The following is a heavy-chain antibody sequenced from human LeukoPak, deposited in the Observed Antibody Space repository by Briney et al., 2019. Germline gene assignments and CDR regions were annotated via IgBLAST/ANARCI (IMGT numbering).Heavy chain of an antibody. Sequence: GGSLRLSCAASGFTFSSYAMHWVRQAPGKGLEWVAVISYDGSNKYYADSVKGRFTISRDNSKNTLYLQMNSLRAEDTAVYYCARDSESYYFDYWGQGTLVTVSS. CDR3: ARDSESYYFDY. CDR2: ISYDGSNK. D-gene: IGHD1-26*01. CDR1: GFTFSSYA. J-gene: IGHJ4*02. V-gene: IGHV3-30-3*01.